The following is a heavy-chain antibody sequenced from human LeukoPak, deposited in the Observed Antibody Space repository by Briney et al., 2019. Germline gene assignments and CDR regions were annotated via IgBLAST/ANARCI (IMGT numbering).Heavy chain of an antibody. V-gene: IGHV1-18*01. J-gene: IGHJ4*02. Sequence: GASVKVSCKASGYTFTSYGFSWVRQAPGQGLEWMGWISAYNGHTNYAQKFQGRVTMTTDTSTSTAYMELRSLRSDDTAMYYCARAPIAGPTRVDFWGQGTLVTVSS. D-gene: IGHD1-26*01. CDR2: ISAYNGHT. CDR1: GYTFTSYG. CDR3: ARAPIAGPTRVDF.